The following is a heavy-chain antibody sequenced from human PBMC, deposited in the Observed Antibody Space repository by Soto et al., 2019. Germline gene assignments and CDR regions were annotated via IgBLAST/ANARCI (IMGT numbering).Heavy chain of an antibody. CDR3: ARELYDFWSGYYYYHMDV. V-gene: IGHV3-30*19. CDR1: GFTFSSYG. CDR2: IWYDGSNK. J-gene: IGHJ6*03. D-gene: IGHD3-3*01. Sequence: GGSLRLSCAASGFTFSSYGMHWVRQAPGKGLEWVAVIWYDGSNKYYADSVKGRFTISRHNSKNTLYLQMNSLRAEDTAVYYCARELYDFWSGYYYYHMDVWGKGTTVTVSS.